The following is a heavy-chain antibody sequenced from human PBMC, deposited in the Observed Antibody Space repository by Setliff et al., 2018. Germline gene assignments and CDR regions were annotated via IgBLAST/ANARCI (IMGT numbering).Heavy chain of an antibody. Sequence: ASVKVSCKASGYTFISYDISWVRQAPGQGLEWMGWISIDDDKTKYAQKFQGRVTMTADTSTSTAYMELRSLRSDDTAVYYCARPLSLCGGECNSHWFDPWGQGTLVTVSS. V-gene: IGHV1-18*01. CDR1: GYTFISYD. CDR3: ARPLSLCGGECNSHWFDP. D-gene: IGHD2-21*01. J-gene: IGHJ5*02. CDR2: ISIDDDKT.